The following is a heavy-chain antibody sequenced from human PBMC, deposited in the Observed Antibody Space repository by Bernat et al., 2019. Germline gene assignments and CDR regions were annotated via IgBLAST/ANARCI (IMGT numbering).Heavy chain of an antibody. D-gene: IGHD6-13*01. J-gene: IGHJ4*02. CDR2: ILGSGGAT. CDR3: AKVKLATSSWYGSDY. V-gene: IGHV3-23*01. Sequence: EVQCLGPGGGWVRPGGSRRLSCPASGFPFSTYALSWVRQIQGRGLDWVSTILGSGGATYYAASVRGRFTISRDNSKNTLYLQMNSLGAEDTAVYYCAKVKLATSSWYGSDYWGRGTLVTVSS. CDR1: GFPFSTYA.